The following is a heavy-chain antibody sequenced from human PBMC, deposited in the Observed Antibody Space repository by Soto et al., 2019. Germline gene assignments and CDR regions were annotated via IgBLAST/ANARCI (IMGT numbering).Heavy chain of an antibody. CDR2: ITPMFGKA. J-gene: IGHJ4*02. D-gene: IGHD3-22*01. V-gene: IGHV1-69*01. CDR3: ASDGDLYDSSAYYCLY. Sequence: QVQLVQSGPEVKKPGSSVKVSCKASGGTFSRYTINWVRQAPGQGLEWMGGITPMFGKANYAQKFQGRITITADESTSTGYMELRSLRSDDTAVYYCASDGDLYDSSAYYCLYWVQGTLVAVSS. CDR1: GGTFSRYT.